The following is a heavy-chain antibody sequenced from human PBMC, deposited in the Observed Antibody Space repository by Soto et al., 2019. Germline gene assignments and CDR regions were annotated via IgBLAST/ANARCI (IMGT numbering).Heavy chain of an antibody. CDR1: GFIVSSDY. D-gene: IGHD3-10*01. J-gene: IGHJ6*02. V-gene: IGHV3-66*01. Sequence: EVQLVETGGGLVQPGGSLRLSCAASGFIVSSDYMSWVRQAPGKGLEWVSVIYSGGSTYYADSVKGRFTISRDNSKNMLYLQMNSLRAEDTAVYYCARDPGVRNGMSVWGQGTTVTVSS. CDR2: IYSGGST. CDR3: ARDPGVRNGMSV.